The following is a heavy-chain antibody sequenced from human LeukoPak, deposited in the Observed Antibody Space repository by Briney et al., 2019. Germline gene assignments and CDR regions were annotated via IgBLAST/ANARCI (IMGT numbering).Heavy chain of an antibody. CDR3: ARQKQQLVSYYYYYMDV. CDR2: IYYSGST. V-gene: IGHV4-39*01. D-gene: IGHD6-13*01. J-gene: IGHJ6*03. CDR1: GGSISSSSYY. Sequence: SETLSLTCTVSGGSISSSSYYWGWIHQPPGKGLEWIGSIYYSGSTYYNPSLKSRVTISVDTSKNQFSLKLSSVTAADTAVYYCARQKQQLVSYYYYYMDVWGKGTTVTVSS.